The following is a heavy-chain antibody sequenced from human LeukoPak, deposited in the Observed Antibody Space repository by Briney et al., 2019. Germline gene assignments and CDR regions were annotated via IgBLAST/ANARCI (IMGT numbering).Heavy chain of an antibody. Sequence: SETLSLTCTVSGGSIRGYYWSWIRQPPGKGLEWIGYIYYYGTTTYNPSLKNRVTISVDTSKKLFSLKLRSMTAADTAVYYCARDWRPFDYWGQGILVTVSS. V-gene: IGHV4-59*12. CDR3: ARDWRPFDY. J-gene: IGHJ4*02. CDR2: IYYYGTT. CDR1: GGSIRGYY.